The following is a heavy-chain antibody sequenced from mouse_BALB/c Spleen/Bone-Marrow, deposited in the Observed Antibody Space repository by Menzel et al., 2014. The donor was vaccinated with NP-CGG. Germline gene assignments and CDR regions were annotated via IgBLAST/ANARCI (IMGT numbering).Heavy chain of an antibody. CDR3: ARRLTGTWFAY. D-gene: IGHD4-1*01. CDR2: IAPYNGDT. V-gene: IGHV1S135*01. J-gene: IGHJ3*01. Sequence: EVQLQQSGPELVKPGASVKVSCKASGYSFTDYNMYWVKQSHGKSLEWIGYIAPYNGDTSYNQKFKDKATLTVDKSSSTAFVHLNSLTSEDSAVYYCARRLTGTWFAYWGQGTLVTVSA. CDR1: GYSFTDYN.